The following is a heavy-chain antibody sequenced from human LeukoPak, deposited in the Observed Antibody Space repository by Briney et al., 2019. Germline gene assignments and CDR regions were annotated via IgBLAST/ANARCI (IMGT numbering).Heavy chain of an antibody. CDR3: AAGAFGGFGY. D-gene: IGHD3-16*01. CDR1: GFTFSSYG. Sequence: GGSLRLSCAASGFTFSSYGMNWVRQAPGKGLEWVSYISSSDTIYYADSVKGQFTISRNNAKNSLYLQMNSLRDEDTAVYYCAAGAFGGFGYWGQGTLVTVSS. CDR2: ISSSDTI. J-gene: IGHJ4*02. V-gene: IGHV3-48*02.